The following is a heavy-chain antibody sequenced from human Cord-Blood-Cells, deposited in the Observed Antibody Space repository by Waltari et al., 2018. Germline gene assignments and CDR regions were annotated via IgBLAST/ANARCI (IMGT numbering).Heavy chain of an antibody. CDR3: ATYRNTITGTTAFDI. D-gene: IGHD1-7*01. CDR2: YGPEDGEA. CDR1: GYTLTESS. V-gene: IGHV1-24*01. J-gene: IGHJ3*02. Sequence: QVQLVQSGAEVKKPGASVKVSCMVSGYTLTESSMHWVRQAPGKGLEWTGSYGPEDGEAVYARNVQGRVTMTEDTSADPSYMELSSLRSEDTAVYYCATYRNTITGTTAFDIWGHGTMVTVSA.